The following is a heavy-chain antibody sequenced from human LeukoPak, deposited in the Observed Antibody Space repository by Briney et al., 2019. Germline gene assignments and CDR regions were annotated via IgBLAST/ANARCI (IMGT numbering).Heavy chain of an antibody. CDR2: INPDSGGT. V-gene: IGHV1-2*02. Sequence: ASVKVSCKASGYTFTGYYMHWVRQAPGQGLEWMGWINPDSGGTNYAQKFQGRVTMTRDTSSSTAYMELGRLRSDDTAVYYCARDALGGGYPFDYYYYMDVWGKGTTVTVSS. J-gene: IGHJ6*03. CDR3: ARDALGGGYPFDYYYYMDV. CDR1: GYTFTGYY. D-gene: IGHD2-15*01.